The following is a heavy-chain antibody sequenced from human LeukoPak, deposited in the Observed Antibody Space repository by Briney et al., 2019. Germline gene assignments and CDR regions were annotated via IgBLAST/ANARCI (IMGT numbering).Heavy chain of an antibody. V-gene: IGHV1-69*13. CDR2: IIPIFGTA. CDR3: ARDVGAYGSGYLEDY. D-gene: IGHD3-10*01. J-gene: IGHJ4*02. CDR1: GGTFSSYA. Sequence: EASVKVSCRASGGTFSSYAISWVRQAPGQGLEWMGGIIPIFGTANYAQKFQGRVTITADESTSTAYMELSSLRSEDTAVYYCARDVGAYGSGYLEDYWGQGTLVTVSS.